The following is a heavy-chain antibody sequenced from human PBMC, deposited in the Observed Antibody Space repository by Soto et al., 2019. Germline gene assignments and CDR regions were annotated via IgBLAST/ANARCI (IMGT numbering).Heavy chain of an antibody. V-gene: IGHV3-49*03. J-gene: IGHJ3*02. CDR1: GFTFGDYA. CDR3: TREVNSGSYYSPLLGAFDI. D-gene: IGHD1-26*01. CDR2: IRSKAYGGTT. Sequence: GGSLRLSCTASGFTFGDYAMSWFRQAPGKGLEWVGFIRSKAYGGTTEYAASVKGRFTISRDDSKSIAYLQMNSLKTEDTAVYYCTREVNSGSYYSPLLGAFDIWGQGTMVTVSS.